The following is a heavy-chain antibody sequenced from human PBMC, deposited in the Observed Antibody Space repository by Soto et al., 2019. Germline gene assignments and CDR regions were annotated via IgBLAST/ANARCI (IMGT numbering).Heavy chain of an antibody. V-gene: IGHV3-33*01. CDR1: GFTFSSYD. Sequence: QVQLVESGGGVVQPGRSLRLSCAASGFTFSSYDMHWVRQTPGKGLEWVAVIRYDGSNKYYGDSVKGRFIISRDNSKNTVYLQMNSLRAGDTAVHYCATDRGDYNSSPDYWGQGTLVTVSS. J-gene: IGHJ4*02. CDR2: IRYDGSNK. D-gene: IGHD3-10*01. CDR3: ATDRGDYNSSPDY.